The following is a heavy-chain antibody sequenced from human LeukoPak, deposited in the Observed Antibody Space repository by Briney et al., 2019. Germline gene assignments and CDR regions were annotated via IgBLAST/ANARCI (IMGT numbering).Heavy chain of an antibody. CDR2: IYTSGST. D-gene: IGHD3-22*01. J-gene: IGHJ4*02. CDR3: ARGRYRYYYDGSGYLYYFDY. V-gene: IGHV4-4*07. Sequence: PSETLSLTCTVSGGSISSYYWSWIRQPAGKGLEWIGRIYTSGSTNYNPSLKSRVTMSVDTSKNQFSLKLTSVTAADTAMYYCARGRYRYYYDGSGYLYYFDYWGQGALVTVSS. CDR1: GGSISSYY.